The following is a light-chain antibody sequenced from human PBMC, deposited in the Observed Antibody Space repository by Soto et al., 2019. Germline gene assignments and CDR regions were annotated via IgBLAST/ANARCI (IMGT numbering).Light chain of an antibody. V-gene: IGKV3-11*01. J-gene: IGKJ4*01. Sequence: EIVSTQSPATLSLSPGERATLSCRASQSVSSYLAWYQQKPGQAPRLLIYDASNRATGIPARFSGSGSGTDFTLTISSLEPEDFAVYYCQQRGNWPITFGGGTEVEIK. CDR3: QQRGNWPIT. CDR2: DAS. CDR1: QSVSSY.